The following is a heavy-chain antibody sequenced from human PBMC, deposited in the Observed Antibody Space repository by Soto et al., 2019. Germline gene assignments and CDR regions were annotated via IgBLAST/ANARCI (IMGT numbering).Heavy chain of an antibody. V-gene: IGHV3-33*01. D-gene: IGHD3-10*01. Sequence: QVQLVESGGGVGQPGWSLRLSCAASGFPFSPYGMQWVRQAPGQGLEWVAMIWYDGSSQCYVDSVKGRFTVSSDNPKNSLYLDLNSLRGDDTAVYYCERDVAVRRLDHWGQGTLVTVSS. J-gene: IGHJ4*02. CDR2: IWYDGSSQ. CDR1: GFPFSPYG. CDR3: ERDVAVRRLDH.